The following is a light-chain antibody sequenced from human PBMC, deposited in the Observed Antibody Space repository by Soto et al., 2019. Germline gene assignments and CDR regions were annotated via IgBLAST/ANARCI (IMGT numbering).Light chain of an antibody. V-gene: IGKV3-15*01. Sequence: EVVVTQSPDTLSLSPGETATLSCRASQSVSSSVAWYQHKPGQSPRLVVYSGDKRAPGIPPRFSGSGSGTDFTLTINSLQSEYFALYYCQAYDTCPLCTFGHGTKLGIK. CDR1: QSVSSS. J-gene: IGKJ1*01. CDR2: SGD. CDR3: QAYDTCPLCT.